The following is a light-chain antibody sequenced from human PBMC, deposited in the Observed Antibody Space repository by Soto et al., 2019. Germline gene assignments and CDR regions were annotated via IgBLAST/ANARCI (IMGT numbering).Light chain of an antibody. Sequence: DIVMTQSPDSLAVSLGERATINCKSSQSVLYSSNNKNYLAWYQQKPGQPPKLLFYWASTRKSGVPDRFSGSGSGTDFTLTISSLQAEDVAVYYCQQYYTTPYTFGQRTKLEFK. V-gene: IGKV4-1*01. CDR2: WAS. J-gene: IGKJ2*01. CDR1: QSVLYSSNNKNY. CDR3: QQYYTTPYT.